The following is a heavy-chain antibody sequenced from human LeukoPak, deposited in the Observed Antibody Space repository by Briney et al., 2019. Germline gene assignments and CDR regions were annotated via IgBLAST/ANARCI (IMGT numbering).Heavy chain of an antibody. J-gene: IGHJ6*02. CDR3: AKYCSGGKCYSNYYGMDV. CDR1: GFNISTYA. Sequence: GGSLRLSCPASGFNISTYAMTWVRQAPGKRLEWVSSITGTGHTTYYSDSVKGRFPISRDNSKNTLFLQMNTLRAEDTAIYYCAKYCSGGKCYSNYYGMDVWGQGTTVTVSS. D-gene: IGHD2-15*01. V-gene: IGHV3-23*01. CDR2: ITGTGHTT.